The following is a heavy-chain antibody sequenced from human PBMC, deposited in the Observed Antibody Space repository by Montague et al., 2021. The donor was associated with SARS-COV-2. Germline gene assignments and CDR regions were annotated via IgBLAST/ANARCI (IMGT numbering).Heavy chain of an antibody. Sequence: SETLSLTCTVSGGSISSSSYYWGWIRQPPGKGLEWIGSIYYSGSTYYNPSLKSRVTISVDTSKNQFSLKLSSVTAADTAVYYWARRVVGGGYATTPENDYWGQGTLVTVSS. CDR1: GGSISSSSYY. D-gene: IGHD6-19*01. CDR3: ARRVVGGGYATTPENDY. J-gene: IGHJ4*02. V-gene: IGHV4-39*01. CDR2: IYYSGST.